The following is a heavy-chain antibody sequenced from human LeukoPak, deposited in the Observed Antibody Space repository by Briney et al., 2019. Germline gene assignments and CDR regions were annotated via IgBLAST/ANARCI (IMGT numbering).Heavy chain of an antibody. J-gene: IGHJ5*02. CDR2: IYTSGST. Sequence: PSETLSLTCTVSGGSISSYYWSWIRQPAGKGPEWIGRIYTSGSTNYNPSLKSRVTISVDTSKNQFSLKLSSVTAADTAVYYCARGGGSTSYIWFDPWGQGTLVTVSS. CDR1: GGSISSYY. V-gene: IGHV4-4*07. D-gene: IGHD2-2*01. CDR3: ARGGGSTSYIWFDP.